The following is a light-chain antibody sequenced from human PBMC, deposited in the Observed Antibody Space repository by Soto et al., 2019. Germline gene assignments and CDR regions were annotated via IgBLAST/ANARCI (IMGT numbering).Light chain of an antibody. CDR1: SSNLGNNA. J-gene: IGLJ1*01. Sequence: QSVLTQPTSVSEAPRQRVTISCSGSSSNLGNNAVNWYQQLPGKAPKLLIYYDDLLPSGVSDRFSGSKSGTSASLAISGLQSEDEADYYCAAWDDSLNGYVFGTGTKLTVL. V-gene: IGLV1-36*01. CDR2: YDD. CDR3: AAWDDSLNGYV.